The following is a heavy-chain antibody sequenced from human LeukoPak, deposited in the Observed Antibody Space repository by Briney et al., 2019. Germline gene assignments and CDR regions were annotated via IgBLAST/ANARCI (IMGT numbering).Heavy chain of an antibody. CDR3: AREKSCSSGTYRAFDI. J-gene: IGHJ3*02. CDR1: GGSISGYY. V-gene: IGHV4-59*01. D-gene: IGHD6-19*01. CDR2: IYHTEST. Sequence: PSETLSLTCTVSGGSISGYYWSWVRQPPGMGLEWIAYIYHTESTNYNPSLKSRVTISVDTSKNQFSLHLSSVTAAATAVDYCAREKSCSSGTYRAFDIWGQGTTVTVSS.